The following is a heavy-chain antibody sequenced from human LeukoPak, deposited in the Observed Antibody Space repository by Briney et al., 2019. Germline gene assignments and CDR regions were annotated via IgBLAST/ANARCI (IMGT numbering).Heavy chain of an antibody. CDR1: GFTFSGSA. CDR3: TQWMVRGVTQHY. Sequence: GGSLRLSCAASGFTFSGSAMHWVRQASGKGLEWVGRIRSKANSHATAYAASVKGRFTISRDDSKNTAYLQMNSLKTEDTAVYYCTQWMVRGVTQHYWGQRTLITVSS. J-gene: IGHJ4*02. D-gene: IGHD3-10*01. V-gene: IGHV3-73*01. CDR2: IRSKANSHAT.